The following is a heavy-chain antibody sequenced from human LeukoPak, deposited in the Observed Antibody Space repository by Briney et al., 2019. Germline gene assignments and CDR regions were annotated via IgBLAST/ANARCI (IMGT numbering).Heavy chain of an antibody. CDR3: ASRSDAFDI. CDR2: FYPGDSDT. V-gene: IGHV5-51*01. J-gene: IGHJ3*02. Sequence: PGESLNISCKRSGYTFTSYWRGWLRQMPGKGLDWTGIFYPGDSDTRYSPSFQGQFTISADKSISNAYLQWTSLKASDTPIYYCASRSDAFDIWGQGTMVTVSS. CDR1: GYTFTSYW.